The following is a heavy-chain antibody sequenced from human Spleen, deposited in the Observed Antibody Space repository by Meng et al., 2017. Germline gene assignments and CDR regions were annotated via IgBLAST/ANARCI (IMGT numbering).Heavy chain of an antibody. Sequence: GESLKISCAASGFTFSSYAMSWVRQAPGKGLEWVSAISGSGYSTYYTDSVKGRFTISRDNSKNTLYLQMNSLRAEDTAVYYCARDRGDGGSTDFWGQGTLVTVSS. CDR3: ARDRGDGGSTDF. CDR1: GFTFSSYA. J-gene: IGHJ4*02. V-gene: IGHV3-23*01. CDR2: ISGSGYST. D-gene: IGHD4-23*01.